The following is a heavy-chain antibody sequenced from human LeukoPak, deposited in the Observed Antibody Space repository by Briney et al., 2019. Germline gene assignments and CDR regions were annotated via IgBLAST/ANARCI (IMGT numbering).Heavy chain of an antibody. Sequence: GGSLRLSCAASGFTFSSYGMSWVRQAPGKGLEWVSAISGSGGSTYYADSVKGRFTISRDNAKNSLYLQMNSLRAEDTAVYYCARDKWDTGTTSVFDYWGQGTLVTVSS. V-gene: IGHV3-23*01. D-gene: IGHD1-1*01. CDR2: ISGSGGST. CDR1: GFTFSSYG. J-gene: IGHJ4*02. CDR3: ARDKWDTGTTSVFDY.